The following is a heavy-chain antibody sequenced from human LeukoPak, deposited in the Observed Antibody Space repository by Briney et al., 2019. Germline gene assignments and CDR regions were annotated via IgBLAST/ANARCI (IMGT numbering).Heavy chain of an antibody. V-gene: IGHV3-48*04. CDR1: GFTFSSYS. CDR2: ISSSSSTI. CDR3: GRGYRIVGGTSEY. Sequence: GSLRLSCAASGFTFSSYSMNWVRQAPGKGLEWVSYISSSSSTIYYADSVKGRFTISRDNAKNSLYLQMNSLRAEDTAVYYCGRGYRIVGGTSEYWGQGTLVTVSS. J-gene: IGHJ4*02. D-gene: IGHD1-26*01.